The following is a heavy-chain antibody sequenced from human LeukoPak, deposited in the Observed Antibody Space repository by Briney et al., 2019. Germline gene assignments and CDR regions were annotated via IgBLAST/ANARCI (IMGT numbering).Heavy chain of an antibody. CDR1: GFTFSSYS. J-gene: IGHJ4*02. D-gene: IGHD3-16*01. V-gene: IGHV3-48*04. CDR2: ISSSSSTI. CDR3: ARDLGYYDYVWGSIPGGY. Sequence: AGGSLRLSCAASGFTFSSYSMNWVRQAPGKGLEWVSYISSSSSTIYYADSVKGRFTISRDNAKNSLYLQMNSLRAEDTAVYYCARDLGYYDYVWGSIPGGYWGQGTLVTVSS.